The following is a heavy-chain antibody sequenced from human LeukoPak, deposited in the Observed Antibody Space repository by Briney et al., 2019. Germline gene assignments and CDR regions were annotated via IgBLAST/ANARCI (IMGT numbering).Heavy chain of an antibody. CDR3: ARRVYSYGLGGDWFDP. CDR1: GGTFSSYA. CDR2: IIPIFGTA. J-gene: IGHJ5*02. Sequence: SVKVSCKASGGTFSSYAISWVRQAPGQGLEWMGGIIPIFGTANYAQKFQGRVTITADKSTSTAYMELSSLRSEDTAVYYCARRVYSYGLGGDWFDPWGQGTLVTVSS. V-gene: IGHV1-69*06. D-gene: IGHD5-18*01.